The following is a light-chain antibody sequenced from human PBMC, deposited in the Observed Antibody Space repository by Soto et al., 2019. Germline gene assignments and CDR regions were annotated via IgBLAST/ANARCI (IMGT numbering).Light chain of an antibody. CDR2: DVS. V-gene: IGLV2-14*01. J-gene: IGLJ1*01. Sequence: SVLTQPASVSGSPGQSITISCTGTSSDVGGYNYVSWYQQHPGKAPKFMIYDVSTRPSGVSNRFSGSKSGNTASLTISGLQAEDEADYYCSSYTTSNTRQIVFGTGTKVTVL. CDR1: SSDVGGYNY. CDR3: SSYTTSNTRQIV.